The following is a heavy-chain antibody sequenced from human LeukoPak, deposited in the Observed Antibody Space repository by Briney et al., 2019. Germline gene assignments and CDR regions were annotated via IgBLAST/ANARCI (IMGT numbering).Heavy chain of an antibody. V-gene: IGHV2-70*04. J-gene: IGHJ4*02. CDR2: IDWDDDK. CDR1: GFSLSTPGMR. Sequence: ESGPTLVNPTQTLTLTCTFSGFSLSTPGMRVSWIRQPPGKALEWLARIDWDDDKFYSTSLKTRLSISKDTSKKQVVLTMTNMDPVDTATYYCARTVGELGTFDYRGQGTLVTVSS. CDR3: ARTVGELGTFDY. D-gene: IGHD7-27*01.